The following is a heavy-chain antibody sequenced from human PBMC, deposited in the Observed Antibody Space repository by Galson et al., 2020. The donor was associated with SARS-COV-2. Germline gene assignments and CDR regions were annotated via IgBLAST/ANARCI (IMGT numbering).Heavy chain of an antibody. D-gene: IGHD1-26*01. CDR2: IYPGDSET. CDR3: ARVRSGNYIYDY. J-gene: IGHJ4*02. Sequence: KIGELKISCKASGYNFNSDWIGWVRQLPGKGLEWMGIIYPGDSETRYSLSFQGQVTMSADKSINTAYLQWSSLKASDTAMYYCARVRSGNYIYDYWGQGTLVTVSS. CDR1: GYNFNSDW. V-gene: IGHV5-51*01.